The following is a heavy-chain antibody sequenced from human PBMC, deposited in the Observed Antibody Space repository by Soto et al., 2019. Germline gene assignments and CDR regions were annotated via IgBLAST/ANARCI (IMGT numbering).Heavy chain of an antibody. CDR2: IYYSGST. D-gene: IGHD1-26*01. J-gene: IGHJ5*02. CDR3: ARGSRFHDRDGSAAVHWFDP. Sequence: QVQLQESGPGLVKPSQTLSLTCTVSGGSISSGGYYWSRIRQHPGKGLEWIGYIYYSGSTYYNPSLKSRVTISVDTSKNQFSLKLSSVTAADTAVYYCARGSRFHDRDGSAAVHWFDPWGQGTLVTVSS. V-gene: IGHV4-31*03. CDR1: GGSISSGGYY.